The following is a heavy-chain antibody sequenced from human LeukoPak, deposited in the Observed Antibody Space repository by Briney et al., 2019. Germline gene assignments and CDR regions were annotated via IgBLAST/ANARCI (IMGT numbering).Heavy chain of an antibody. Sequence: SETLSLTCAVYGGSFSGYYWSWIRQPPGEGLEWIGEINHSGSTNYNPSLKSRVTISVDTSKNQFSLKLSSVTAADTAVYYCARGVRLATYYYYYMDVWGKGTTVTVSS. CDR1: GGSFSGYY. CDR2: INHSGST. CDR3: ARGVRLATYYYYYMDV. J-gene: IGHJ6*03. D-gene: IGHD3-16*01. V-gene: IGHV4-34*01.